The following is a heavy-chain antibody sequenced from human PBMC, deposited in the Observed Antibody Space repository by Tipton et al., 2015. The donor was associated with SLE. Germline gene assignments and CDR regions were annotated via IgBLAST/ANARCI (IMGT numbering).Heavy chain of an antibody. Sequence: SLRLSRAASGFTFSSYVMNWVRQAPGKGLEWVSAVSGSGGTTNYADSVKGRFTIARDNSKNTLYLQMNSLRAEDTAVYFCAIGAVGARDDYWGQGTLVTVSS. V-gene: IGHV3-23*01. CDR2: VSGSGGTT. CDR1: GFTFSSYV. CDR3: AIGAVGARDDY. D-gene: IGHD1-26*01. J-gene: IGHJ4*02.